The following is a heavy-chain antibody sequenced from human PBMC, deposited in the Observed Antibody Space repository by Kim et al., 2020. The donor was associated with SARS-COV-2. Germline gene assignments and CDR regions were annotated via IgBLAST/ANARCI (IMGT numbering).Heavy chain of an antibody. CDR2: IYTSGST. Sequence: SETLSLTCTVSGGSISSYYWSWIRQPAGKGLEWIGRIYTSGSTNYNPSLKSRVTMSVDTSKNQFSLKLSSVTAADTAVYYCARELTVWLHQGFDYWGQGTLVTVSS. D-gene: IGHD5-12*01. CDR1: GGSISSYY. J-gene: IGHJ4*02. CDR3: ARELTVWLHQGFDY. V-gene: IGHV4-4*07.